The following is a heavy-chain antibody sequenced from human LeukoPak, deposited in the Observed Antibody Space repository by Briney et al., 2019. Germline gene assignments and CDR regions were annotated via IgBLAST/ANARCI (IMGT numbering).Heavy chain of an antibody. D-gene: IGHD2-2*01. Sequence: SETLSLTCTVSGGSISSYYWSWIRQPPGKGLEWIGYIYYSGSTNYNPSLKSRVTISVDTSKTQFSLKLSSVTAADTAVYYCARSKPGYCSSTSCYYYYYMDVWGKGTTVTVSS. CDR3: ARSKPGYCSSTSCYYYYYMDV. CDR1: GGSISSYY. CDR2: IYYSGST. V-gene: IGHV4-59*01. J-gene: IGHJ6*03.